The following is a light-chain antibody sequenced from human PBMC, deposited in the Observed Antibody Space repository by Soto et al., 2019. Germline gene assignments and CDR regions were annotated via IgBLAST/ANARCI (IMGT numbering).Light chain of an antibody. J-gene: IGKJ5*01. Sequence: EVVLTQSPVTLSLSPGERATLPCRASQSFRGLLAWYQQKPGQAPRLIIYDAYNRPTGIQPRFISSESGPDIILTINSIEHEDFAVHYCRQRQMLPNTFGQGKRREL. CDR3: RQRQMLPNT. V-gene: IGKV3-11*01. CDR2: DAY. CDR1: QSFRGL.